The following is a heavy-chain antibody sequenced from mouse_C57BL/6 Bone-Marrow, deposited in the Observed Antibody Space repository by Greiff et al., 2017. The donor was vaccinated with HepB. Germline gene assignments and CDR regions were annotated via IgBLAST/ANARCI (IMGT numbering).Heavy chain of an antibody. D-gene: IGHD2-5*01. V-gene: IGHV1-72*01. J-gene: IGHJ1*03. Sequence: QVQLQQPGAELVKPGASVKVSCKASGYTFTSYWMHWVKQRPGQGLEWIGRIDPNSGGTKYNEKFKSKATLTVDKPSSTAYMQLSSLTSEDSAVYYCARPNYSNYVWYFDVWGTGTTVTVSS. CDR3: ARPNYSNYVWYFDV. CDR1: GYTFTSYW. CDR2: IDPNSGGT.